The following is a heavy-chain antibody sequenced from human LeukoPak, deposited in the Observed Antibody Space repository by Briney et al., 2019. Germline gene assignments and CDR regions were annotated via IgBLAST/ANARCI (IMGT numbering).Heavy chain of an antibody. CDR3: AELGITMIGGV. D-gene: IGHD3-10*02. Sequence: GRSLRLSCAASGFTFSNEMNWVRQAPGKGLEWVSYISSSGSTIYYADSVKGRFTISRDNAKNSLYLQMNSLRAEDTAVYYCAELGITMIGGVWGKGTTVTISS. CDR2: ISSSGSTI. J-gene: IGHJ6*04. CDR1: GFTFSNE. V-gene: IGHV3-48*03.